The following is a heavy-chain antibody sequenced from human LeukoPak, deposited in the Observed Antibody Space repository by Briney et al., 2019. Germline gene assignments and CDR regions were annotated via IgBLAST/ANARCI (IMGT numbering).Heavy chain of an antibody. D-gene: IGHD6-13*01. J-gene: IGHJ3*02. CDR3: ARAPRGIAAAGTGGNDAFDI. Sequence: SETLSLTCTVSGGSISSSSYYWGWIRQPPGKGLEWIGSIYYSGSTYYNPSLKSRVTISVDTSKNQFSLKLSSVTAADTAVYYCARAPRGIAAAGTGGNDAFDIWGQGTMVTVSS. CDR1: GGSISSSSYY. V-gene: IGHV4-39*07. CDR2: IYYSGST.